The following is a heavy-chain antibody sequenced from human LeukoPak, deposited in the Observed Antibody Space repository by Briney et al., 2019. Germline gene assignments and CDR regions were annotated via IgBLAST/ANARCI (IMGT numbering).Heavy chain of an antibody. V-gene: IGHV1-46*01. J-gene: IGHJ4*02. CDR3: AREPGGGIHFDY. Sequence: ASVRVSCKASGYIFTTYYMHWLRQAPGQGLEWMGVINPTYGVTSNAQKFQGRVTMTRDTSTSTVYMELSSLRSEDTAVYYCAREPGGGIHFDYWGQGTLVTVSS. CDR2: INPTYGVT. CDR1: GYIFTTYY. D-gene: IGHD3-16*01.